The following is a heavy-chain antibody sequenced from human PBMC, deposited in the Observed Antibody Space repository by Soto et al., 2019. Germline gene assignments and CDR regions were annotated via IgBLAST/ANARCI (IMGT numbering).Heavy chain of an antibody. CDR1: GGSISSGGYY. CDR2: IYYSGST. V-gene: IGHV4-31*02. Sequence: QVQLQESGPGLVKPSQTLSLTFTVSGGSISSGGYYWSWIRQHPGKGLEWIGYIYYSGSTYYNPSLKSRVTISVDTSKNQFSLKLSSVTAADTAVYYCARGPPEPGMEALDYWGQGTLVTVSS. J-gene: IGHJ4*02. CDR3: ARGPPEPGMEALDY. D-gene: IGHD1-1*01.